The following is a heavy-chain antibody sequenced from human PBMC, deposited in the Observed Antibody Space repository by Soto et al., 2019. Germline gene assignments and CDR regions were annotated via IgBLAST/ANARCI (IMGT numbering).Heavy chain of an antibody. CDR2: IIPIFGTA. Sequence: QVQLVQAGAEVKKPGSSVKVSCKASGGTFSSYAISWVRQAPGQGLEWMGGIIPIFGTANYAQKFQGRVTITADKSTCTAYMELSSLRSEDTAVYYCARNGPPYYDFWSGYYTDYYYGMDVWGQGTTVTVSS. D-gene: IGHD3-3*01. V-gene: IGHV1-69*06. CDR1: GGTFSSYA. CDR3: ARNGPPYYDFWSGYYTDYYYGMDV. J-gene: IGHJ6*02.